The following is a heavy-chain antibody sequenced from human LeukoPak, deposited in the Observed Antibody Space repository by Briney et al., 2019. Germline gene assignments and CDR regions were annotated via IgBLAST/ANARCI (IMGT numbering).Heavy chain of an antibody. CDR2: IYYSGGT. CDR1: GGSISSGGYY. D-gene: IGHD2-21*02. CDR3: ASIVVVTGTTYGMDV. V-gene: IGHV4-31*03. Sequence: SQTLSLTCTVSGGSISSGGYYWSWIRQHPGKGLEWIGYIYYSGGTYYNPSLKSRVTISVDTSKNQFSLKLSSVTAADTAVYYCASIVVVTGTTYGMDVWGQGTTVTVSS. J-gene: IGHJ6*02.